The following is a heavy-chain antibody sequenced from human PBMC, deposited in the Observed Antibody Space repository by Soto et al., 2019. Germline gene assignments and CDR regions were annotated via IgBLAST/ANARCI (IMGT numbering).Heavy chain of an antibody. Sequence: GGSLRLSCAASGFTFSDYFMSWIRQAPGKGLEWLSYISGSGSTVYSADSLKGRFTISRDNAMNSLSLHMNSLRADDTAVYYCARGGFGKFSYYDGLDVWGQGTTVTV. CDR2: ISGSGSTV. CDR1: GFTFSDYF. J-gene: IGHJ6*02. D-gene: IGHD3-10*01. V-gene: IGHV3-11*01. CDR3: ARGGFGKFSYYDGLDV.